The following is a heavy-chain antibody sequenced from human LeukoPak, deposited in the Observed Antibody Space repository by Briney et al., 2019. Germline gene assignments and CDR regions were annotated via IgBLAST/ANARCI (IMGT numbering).Heavy chain of an antibody. J-gene: IGHJ4*02. CDR1: GGSISSSSYY. V-gene: IGHV4-39*01. D-gene: IGHD3-22*01. Sequence: SETLSLTCTVSGGSISSSSYYWGWIRQPPGKGLEWIGSIYYSGSTYYNPSLKSRVTISVDTSKNQFSLKLSSVTAADTAVYYCARSAGGYYYYDSSGYYLALDYWGQGTLVTVSS. CDR3: ARSAGGYYYYDSSGYYLALDY. CDR2: IYYSGST.